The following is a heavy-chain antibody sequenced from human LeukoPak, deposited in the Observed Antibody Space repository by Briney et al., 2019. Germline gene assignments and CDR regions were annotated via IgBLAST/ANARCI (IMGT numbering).Heavy chain of an antibody. V-gene: IGHV3-30-3*01. CDR1: GLTFSSSI. J-gene: IGHJ6*02. D-gene: IGHD2-8*01. CDR2: ISHDGSTK. CDR3: ARFLVLPTHYYYYYGMDV. Sequence: GGSLRLSCAASGLTFSSSIMHWVRQAPGKGLGWVAVISHDGSTKYYTDSVKGRFTISRDNSKNTLYLQMNSPRAEDTAVYYCARFLVLPTHYYYYYGMDVWGQGTTVTVSS.